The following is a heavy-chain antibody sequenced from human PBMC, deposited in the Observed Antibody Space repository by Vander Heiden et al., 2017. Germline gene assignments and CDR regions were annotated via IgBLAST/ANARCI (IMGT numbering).Heavy chain of an antibody. Sequence: QVQLVESGGGLVKPGGSLRLSCAASGFTFSAYYLSWSRQGPGKGLEWVSYISRSGSTIYYADSVKGRFTISRDNAKNSLYLQMNSLRAEDTAVYYCARGPHDSSGYYYGEIIDYWGQGTLVTVSS. CDR2: ISRSGSTI. CDR3: ARGPHDSSGYYYGEIIDY. J-gene: IGHJ4*02. CDR1: GFTFSAYY. V-gene: IGHV3-11*01. D-gene: IGHD3-22*01.